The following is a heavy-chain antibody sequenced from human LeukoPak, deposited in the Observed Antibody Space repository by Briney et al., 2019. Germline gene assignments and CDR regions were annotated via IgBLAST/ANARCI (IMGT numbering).Heavy chain of an antibody. CDR2: IYYSGST. D-gene: IGHD2-15*01. CDR1: GGSISSSSYY. V-gene: IGHV4-39*07. J-gene: IGHJ4*02. CDR3: ARAYCSGGSCYFDY. Sequence: SETLSLTCTVSGGSISSSSYYWGWIRQPPGKGLEWIGSIYYSGSTYYNPSLKSRVTISVGTSKNQFSLKLSSVTAADTAVYYCARAYCSGGSCYFDYWGQGTLVTVSS.